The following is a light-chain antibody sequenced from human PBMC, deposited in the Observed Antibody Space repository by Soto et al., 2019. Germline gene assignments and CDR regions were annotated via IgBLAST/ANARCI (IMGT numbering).Light chain of an antibody. CDR1: QGIGNG. CDR3: LQHNSYPYT. Sequence: DIQMTQSPSSLSASVGDRVIITCRASQGIGNGLDWYQKKTGEAPKRLIYAAYILQSGVPSRFSGRGSGTEFTLTINSLQPEDFATYYCLQHNSYPYTFGQGTELEI. V-gene: IGKV1-17*01. CDR2: AAY. J-gene: IGKJ2*01.